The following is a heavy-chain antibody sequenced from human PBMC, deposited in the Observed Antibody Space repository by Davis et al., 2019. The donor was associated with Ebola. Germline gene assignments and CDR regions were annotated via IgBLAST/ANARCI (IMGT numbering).Heavy chain of an antibody. CDR2: IYYSGST. CDR1: GGSISPYY. J-gene: IGHJ4*02. CDR3: ARSYGAAPFDY. D-gene: IGHD4/OR15-4a*01. Sequence: MPSETLPLTCTVSGGSISPYYWSWIRQPPGKGLEWIGSIYYSGSTKYNLSLKGRVAISVGTSKNQFSLKLSSVTAADTAVYYCARSYGAAPFDYWGQGTLVTVSS. V-gene: IGHV4-59*08.